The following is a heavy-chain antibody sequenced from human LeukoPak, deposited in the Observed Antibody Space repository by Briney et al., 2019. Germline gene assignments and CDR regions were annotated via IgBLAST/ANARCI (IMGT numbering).Heavy chain of an antibody. CDR1: GFTFSDYY. J-gene: IGHJ4*02. Sequence: PGGSLRLSCAASGFTFSDYYMGWIRQAPGKGLEWVSYISSSGSTIYYADSVKGRFTISRDNAKNSLYLQMNSLRAEDTAVYYCARDAGTWSRSIYYFDYWGQGTLVTVSS. D-gene: IGHD1-1*01. CDR2: ISSSGSTI. V-gene: IGHV3-11*04. CDR3: ARDAGTWSRSIYYFDY.